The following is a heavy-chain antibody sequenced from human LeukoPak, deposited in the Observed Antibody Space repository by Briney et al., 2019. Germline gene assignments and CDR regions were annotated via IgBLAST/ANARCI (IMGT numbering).Heavy chain of an antibody. V-gene: IGHV3-33*01. D-gene: IGHD1-1*01. CDR1: GFTFSSYG. J-gene: IGHJ4*02. CDR2: IWYDGSNK. CDR3: ARGGRGTWSIDY. Sequence: PGRSLRLSCAASGFTFSSYGMHWVRQAPGKGLEWVAVIWYDGSNKYYADSVKGRFTISRDNSKNTLYLQMNSLRAEDTAVYYCARGGRGTWSIDYWGQGTLVTVSS.